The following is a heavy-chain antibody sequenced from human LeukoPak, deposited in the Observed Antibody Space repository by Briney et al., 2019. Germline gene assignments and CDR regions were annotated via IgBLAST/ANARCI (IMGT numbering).Heavy chain of an antibody. J-gene: IGHJ4*02. CDR3: AKVYGSGSYYIDY. D-gene: IGHD3-10*01. Sequence: GGSLRLSCAASGFTFSSYAMSWVRQAPGKGLEWVSAISGSGGSTYYADSVKGRFTISRDNSKNTLYLQMNSLRAEDTAIYYCAKVYGSGSYYIDYWGQGTLVTVSS. CDR2: ISGSGGST. V-gene: IGHV3-23*01. CDR1: GFTFSSYA.